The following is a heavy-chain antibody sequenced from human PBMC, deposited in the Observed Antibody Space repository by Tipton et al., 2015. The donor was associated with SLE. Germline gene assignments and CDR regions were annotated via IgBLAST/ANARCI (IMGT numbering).Heavy chain of an antibody. V-gene: IGHV4-34*01. CDR3: ARHSWEQPFDN. D-gene: IGHD1/OR15-1a*01. J-gene: IGHJ4*02. CDR2: INHSGSS. Sequence: GLVKPSETLSLTCAVYGGSFSGYYWNWIRQPPGKGLEWIGEINHSGSSNYNPSLKSRVTISVDTPKNQFSQKLTSVTAADTAVYYCARHSWEQPFDNWGQGTLVTVSS. CDR1: GGSFSGYY.